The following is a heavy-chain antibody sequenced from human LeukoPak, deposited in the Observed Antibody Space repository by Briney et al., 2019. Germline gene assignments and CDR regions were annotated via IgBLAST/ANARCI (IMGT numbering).Heavy chain of an antibody. D-gene: IGHD3-22*01. CDR2: ISPYNGNT. Sequence: ASVKVSCKASGYTFTSYGITWVRQAPGQGLEWMGWISPYNGNTNYAQKLQGRVTMTTDTSTTTVDMELRSLRSDDTAVYYCARVDSSGETLFDYWGRGTLVTVSS. CDR3: ARVDSSGETLFDY. J-gene: IGHJ4*02. V-gene: IGHV1-18*01. CDR1: GYTFTSYG.